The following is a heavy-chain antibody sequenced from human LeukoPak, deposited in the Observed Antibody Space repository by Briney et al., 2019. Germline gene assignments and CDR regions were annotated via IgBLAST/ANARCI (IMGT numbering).Heavy chain of an antibody. CDR3: ARHATVYSSGLSY. J-gene: IGHJ4*02. CDR1: GGSISSSNYY. CDR2: ISYSGST. D-gene: IGHD3-22*01. V-gene: IGHV4-39*01. Sequence: SETLSLTCSVSGGSISSSNYYWGWIRQPPGKGLEWIVSISYSGSTYYNPSLKSRVTISVDESKNQFFLRLTSVTAADTAVYYCARHATVYSSGLSYWGQGTLVTVSS.